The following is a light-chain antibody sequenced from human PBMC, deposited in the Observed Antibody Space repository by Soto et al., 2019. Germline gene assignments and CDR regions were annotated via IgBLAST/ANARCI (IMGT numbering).Light chain of an antibody. CDR3: QQYNYWPPWT. CDR2: GAS. V-gene: IGKV3-15*01. CDR1: QSASNN. Sequence: EIVLGQSPTTLSVSTRERATLSCRASQSASNNLAWYQHKPGQAPRLLIYGASTRATGTPARFSGSGSGTEFTLTISSLQSEDFAVYYCQQYNYWPPWTFGQGTKVDIK. J-gene: IGKJ1*01.